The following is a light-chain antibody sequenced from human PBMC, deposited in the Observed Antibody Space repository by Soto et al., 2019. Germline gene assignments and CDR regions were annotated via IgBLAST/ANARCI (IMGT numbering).Light chain of an antibody. V-gene: IGKV3-20*01. Sequence: EIVLTQSPGTLSLSPGERATLSCRASQSFSSSFLAWYQQKPGQAPRLLIYGASSRTTGIPDRFSGSGSGTDFTLTISRLEPEDFAVYYCHQYGSSPYTFGQGTTLEIK. CDR3: HQYGSSPYT. CDR2: GAS. CDR1: QSFSSSF. J-gene: IGKJ2*01.